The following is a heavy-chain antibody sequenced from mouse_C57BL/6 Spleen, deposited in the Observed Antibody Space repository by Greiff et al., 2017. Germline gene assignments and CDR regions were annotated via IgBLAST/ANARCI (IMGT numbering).Heavy chain of an antibody. CDR3: TRGLRLSYFDY. D-gene: IGHD3-2*02. CDR2: IDPETGGT. CDR1: GYTFTDYE. V-gene: IGHV1-15*01. J-gene: IGHJ2*01. Sequence: QVQLKESGAELVRPGASVTLSCKASGYTFTDYEMHWVKQTPVHGLEWIGAIDPETGGTAYNQKFKGKAILTADKSSSTAYMELRSLTSEDSAVYYCTRGLRLSYFDYWGQGTTLTVSS.